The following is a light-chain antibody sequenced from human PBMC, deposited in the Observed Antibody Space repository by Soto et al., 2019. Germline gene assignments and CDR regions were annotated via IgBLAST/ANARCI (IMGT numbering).Light chain of an antibody. V-gene: IGKV3-20*01. J-gene: IGKJ4*01. CDR1: QSVRSNY. CDR3: QQYGSSPXT. CDR2: DAS. Sequence: EIVLTQSPGTLSLSPGETATLSCRASQSVRSNYLAWYQQKPGQAPRFLIYDASSRAPGIPDRFSGSGSGTDFTLTISRLEPEDFAVYYCQQYGSSPXTFGGGTKVDIK.